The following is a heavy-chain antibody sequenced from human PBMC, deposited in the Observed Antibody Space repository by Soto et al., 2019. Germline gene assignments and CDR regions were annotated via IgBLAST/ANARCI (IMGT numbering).Heavy chain of an antibody. CDR2: ISSSSSYI. D-gene: IGHD3-22*01. V-gene: IGHV3-21*01. Sequence: GGSLRLSCAASGFTFSSYSMNWVRQAPGKGLEWVSSISSSSSYIYYAESVKGRFTISRDNAKNSLYLQMNSLRAEDTAVYYFARDNSLDYYDSSGYLVDAFDIWGQGTMVTVSS. CDR1: GFTFSSYS. CDR3: ARDNSLDYYDSSGYLVDAFDI. J-gene: IGHJ3*02.